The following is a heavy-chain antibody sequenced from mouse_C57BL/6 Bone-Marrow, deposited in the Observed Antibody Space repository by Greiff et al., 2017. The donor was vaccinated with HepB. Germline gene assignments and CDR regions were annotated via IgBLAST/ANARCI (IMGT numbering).Heavy chain of an antibody. CDR2: IYPGDGDT. CDR3: ARGDYYGSSPNFDV. D-gene: IGHD1-1*01. CDR1: GYAFSSYW. J-gene: IGHJ1*03. V-gene: IGHV1-80*01. Sequence: QVQLQQSGAELVKPGASVKISCKASGYAFSSYWMNWVKQRPGKGLEWIGQIYPGDGDTNYNGKCKGKATLTADKSSSTAYMQLSSLTSEDSAVYFCARGDYYGSSPNFDVWGTGTTVTVSS.